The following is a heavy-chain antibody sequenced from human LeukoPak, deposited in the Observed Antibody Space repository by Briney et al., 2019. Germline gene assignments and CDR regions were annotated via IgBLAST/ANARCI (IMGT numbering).Heavy chain of an antibody. CDR2: IKSKTDGGTT. J-gene: IGHJ4*02. D-gene: IGHD3-16*01. V-gene: IGHV3-15*01. Sequence: PGGSLRLSCTASGFTFSNAWMSWVRQAPGKGLEWVGRIKSKTDGGTTDYAAPVKGRFTISRDDSKNTLYLQMNSLKTEDTAVFYCTTRILNTFGGPTVDFDHWGQGTLVTVSS. CDR1: GFTFSNAW. CDR3: TTRILNTFGGPTVDFDH.